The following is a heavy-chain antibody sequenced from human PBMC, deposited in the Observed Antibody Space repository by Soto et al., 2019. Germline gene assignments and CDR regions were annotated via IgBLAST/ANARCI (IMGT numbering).Heavy chain of an antibody. V-gene: IGHV1-69*06. D-gene: IGHD2-2*01. CDR1: VVTFSNYA. CDR2: IIPSFATA. J-gene: IGHJ5*02. CDR3: AREGDILVVAAPAQGSWFDP. Sequence: WAWVNDSCLSSVVTFSNYAVSWVRQARGRGGAWVGSIIPSFATANFARRFQGRVTITADTSTNVASVAVNNLRYKGRDGYYFAREGDILVVAAPAQGSWFDPWGQGTLVTVSS.